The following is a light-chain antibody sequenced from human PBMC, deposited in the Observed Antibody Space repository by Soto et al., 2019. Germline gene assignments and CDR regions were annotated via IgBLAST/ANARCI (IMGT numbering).Light chain of an antibody. CDR1: QSISSY. V-gene: IGKV1-39*01. J-gene: IGKJ1*01. CDR3: QQSYSTLWT. Sequence: DIQMTQSPSSLSASVGDRVTITCRASQSISSYLYWYQQKPGKAPKLLIYAASSLQSGVPSRFSSSGSGTDFTLAISSLQPEDFATYYCQQSYSTLWTFGQGTKVEIK. CDR2: AAS.